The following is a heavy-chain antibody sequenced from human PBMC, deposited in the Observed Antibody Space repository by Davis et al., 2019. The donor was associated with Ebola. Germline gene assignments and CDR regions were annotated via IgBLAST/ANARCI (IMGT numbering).Heavy chain of an antibody. Sequence: GESLKISCKGSGYSFTTYWIGWVRQFPGKGLEWMGIIYLGDSDTRYSLSFQGQVTISADKSISTAYLQWSSLKASDTAMYYCARRLEQWLVSDAFDIWGQGTMVTVSS. J-gene: IGHJ3*02. CDR1: GYSFTTYW. CDR3: ARRLEQWLVSDAFDI. D-gene: IGHD6-19*01. V-gene: IGHV5-51*01. CDR2: IYLGDSDT.